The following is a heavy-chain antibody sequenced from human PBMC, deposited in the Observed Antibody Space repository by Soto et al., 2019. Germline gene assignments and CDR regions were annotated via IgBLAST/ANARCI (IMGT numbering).Heavy chain of an antibody. Sequence: QVQLVQSGGEVKKPGASVKVSCKASGYIFSKYAIHWVRQVPGHKLEWMGWLNVGTGNTKYSQKFQGRVTITRDTSATIAYMELHSLTSEDTAVYYCARESRDFFLWFDPWGQGTLVTVSS. V-gene: IGHV1-3*01. CDR3: ARESRDFFLWFDP. J-gene: IGHJ5*02. CDR1: GYIFSKYA. CDR2: LNVGTGNT.